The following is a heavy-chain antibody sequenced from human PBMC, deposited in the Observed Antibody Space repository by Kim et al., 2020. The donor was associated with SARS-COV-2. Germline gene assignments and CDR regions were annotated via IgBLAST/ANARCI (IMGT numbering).Heavy chain of an antibody. V-gene: IGHV3-30*04. CDR3: ARDDWNDPDYYYYGMDV. J-gene: IGHJ6*02. D-gene: IGHD1-1*01. CDR2: ISYDGSNK. Sequence: GGSLRLSCAASGFTFSSYAMHWVRQAPGKGLEWVAVISYDGSNKYYADSVKGRFTISRDNSKNTLYLQMNSLRAEDTAVYYCARDDWNDPDYYYYGMDVWGQGTTVTVSS. CDR1: GFTFSSYA.